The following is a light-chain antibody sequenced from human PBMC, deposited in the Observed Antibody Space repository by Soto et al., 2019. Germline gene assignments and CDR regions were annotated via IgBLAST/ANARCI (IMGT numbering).Light chain of an antibody. J-gene: IGKJ1*01. V-gene: IGKV3-20*01. CDR2: GAS. CDR1: QSVSRSY. Sequence: EIVLTQSPGTLSLSPGERATLSCRASQSVSRSYLAWYQQKPGQAPRLLVYGASISATGIPDRFSGSGSGTEFSLTINKVEPEDFAVYYCQQCGDSPPWTFGQGTKVEIK. CDR3: QQCGDSPPWT.